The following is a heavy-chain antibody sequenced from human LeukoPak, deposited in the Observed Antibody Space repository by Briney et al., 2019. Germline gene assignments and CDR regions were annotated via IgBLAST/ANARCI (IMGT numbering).Heavy chain of an antibody. Sequence: SETLSLTCTVSGGSISSGSYYWSWIRQPAGKGLEWIGRIYTSGSTNYNPSLKSRVTISVDTSKNQFSLKLSSVTAADTAVYHCARGYDYSNYDAPSDYWGQGTLVTVSS. CDR2: IYTSGST. CDR1: GGSISSGSYY. D-gene: IGHD4-11*01. CDR3: ARGYDYSNYDAPSDY. J-gene: IGHJ4*02. V-gene: IGHV4-61*02.